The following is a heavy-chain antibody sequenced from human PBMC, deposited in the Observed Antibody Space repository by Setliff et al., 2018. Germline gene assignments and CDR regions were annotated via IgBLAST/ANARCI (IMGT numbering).Heavy chain of an antibody. CDR3: ARDAPKVVDKFDL. CDR2: ISPYNGNT. Sequence: ASVKVSCKAFGYTFTKYGIDWVRQAPGQGLEWLGWISPYNGNTDYVYNVRDRITMTTDTSTGTAYMESRSLTSDDSAVYYCARDAPKVVDKFDLWGQGTKVTVSS. V-gene: IGHV1-18*01. CDR1: GYTFTKYG. J-gene: IGHJ3*01. D-gene: IGHD3-22*01.